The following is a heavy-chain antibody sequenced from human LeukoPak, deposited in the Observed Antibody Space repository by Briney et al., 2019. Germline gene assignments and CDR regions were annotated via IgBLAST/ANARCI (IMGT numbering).Heavy chain of an antibody. D-gene: IGHD6-19*01. V-gene: IGHV3-23*01. CDR2: ISGSGSST. CDR1: GFTFSDHA. CDR3: ANTAFHSSTFDH. J-gene: IGHJ4*02. Sequence: GGSLRLSCAASGFTFSDHAMSWVRQAPAKGLEWVSGISGSGSSTYYADSVKGRFTISRDNSKNMLDLQMNSLRAEDTAVYYCANTAFHSSTFDHWGQGTLVTVSS.